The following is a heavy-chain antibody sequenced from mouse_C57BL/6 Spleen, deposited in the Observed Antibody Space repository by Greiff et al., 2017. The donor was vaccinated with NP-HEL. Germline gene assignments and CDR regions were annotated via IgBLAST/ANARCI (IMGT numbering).Heavy chain of an antibody. CDR3: ARGSNSDFDY. J-gene: IGHJ2*01. CDR2: ISDGGSYT. Sequence: EVKLMESGGGLVKPGGSLKLSCAASGFTFSSYAMSWVRQTPEKRLEWVATISDGGSYTYYPDNVKGRFTISRDNAKNKLYLQMSHLKSENTAMYNCARGSNSDFDYWGQGTTLTVSS. V-gene: IGHV5-4*03. D-gene: IGHD2-5*01. CDR1: GFTFSSYA.